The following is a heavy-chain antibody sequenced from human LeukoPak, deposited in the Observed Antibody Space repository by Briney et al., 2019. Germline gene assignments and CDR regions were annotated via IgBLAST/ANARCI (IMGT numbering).Heavy chain of an antibody. CDR1: GGSISSSSYF. J-gene: IGHJ5*02. Sequence: SETLSLTCTVSGGSISSSSYFWGWIRQPPGKGMEWIGRMYYSGSTYYNPSLKSRITISVDASKNQFSLKLSSVPAADTAVYYCARGEGSSSRFDPWGQGTLVTVSS. V-gene: IGHV4-39*07. CDR3: ARGEGSSSRFDP. CDR2: MYYSGST. D-gene: IGHD6-6*01.